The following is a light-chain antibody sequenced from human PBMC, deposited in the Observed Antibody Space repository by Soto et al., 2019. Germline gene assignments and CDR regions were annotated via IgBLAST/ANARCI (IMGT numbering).Light chain of an antibody. Sequence: EIVLTQSPGTLSLSPGEEATLSCRASQSVDSNYLAWYQQKPGQTPRLIIYGASGRADGIPHRFSGSGFGTDFTLTISKVEREDFVVYYCQQYGTPRSVTFGQGTRLDI. CDR2: GAS. CDR1: QSVDSNY. V-gene: IGKV3-20*01. J-gene: IGKJ5*01. CDR3: QQYGTPRSVT.